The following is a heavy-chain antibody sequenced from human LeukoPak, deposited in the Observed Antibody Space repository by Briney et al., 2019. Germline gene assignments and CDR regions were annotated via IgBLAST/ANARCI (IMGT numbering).Heavy chain of an antibody. CDR3: ARRDVDIVATIRGDY. CDR1: GGSISSSSYY. Sequence: PSETLSLTCTVSGGSISSSSYYWGWIRQPPGKGLEWIGSIYYSGSIYYNPSLKSRVTISVDTSKNQFSLKLSSVTAADTAVYYCARRDVDIVATIRGDYWGQGTLVTVSS. J-gene: IGHJ4*02. V-gene: IGHV4-39*01. CDR2: IYYSGSI. D-gene: IGHD5-12*01.